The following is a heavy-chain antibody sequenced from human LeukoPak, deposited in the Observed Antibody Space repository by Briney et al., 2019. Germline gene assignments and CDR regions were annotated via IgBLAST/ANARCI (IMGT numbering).Heavy chain of an antibody. CDR1: GFTFSSYV. CDR3: ANRPLSGSHYFDY. D-gene: IGHD1-26*01. J-gene: IGHJ4*02. CDR2: ISDSGGNT. Sequence: GGSLRPSCAASGFTFSSYVMSWVRQAPGKGLEWVSTISDSGGNTYYADSVKGRFTISRDNSKNTLYLQMNSLRAEDTAVYYCANRPLSGSHYFDYWGQETLVTVSS. V-gene: IGHV3-23*01.